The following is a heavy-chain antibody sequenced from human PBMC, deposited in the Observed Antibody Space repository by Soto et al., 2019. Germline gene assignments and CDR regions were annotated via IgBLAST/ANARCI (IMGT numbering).Heavy chain of an antibody. Sequence: GASVKVSCKASGYTFTGYYMHWVRQAPGQGLEWMGWINPNSGGTNYAQKFQGRVTMTRDTSISTAYMELSRLRSDDTAVYYCAGSSKRPYYYDSSGYCLAYWGQGTLVTVSS. D-gene: IGHD3-22*01. J-gene: IGHJ4*02. V-gene: IGHV1-2*02. CDR2: INPNSGGT. CDR1: GYTFTGYY. CDR3: AGSSKRPYYYDSSGYCLAY.